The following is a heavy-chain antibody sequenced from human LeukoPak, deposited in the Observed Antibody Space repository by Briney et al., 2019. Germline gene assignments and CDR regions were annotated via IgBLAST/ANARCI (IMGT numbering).Heavy chain of an antibody. CDR2: INHSGNT. V-gene: IGHV4-34*01. J-gene: IGHJ5*02. Sequence: PSETLSLTCAVYGGSFSGYYWSWIRQPPGKGLEWIGEINHSGNTNYNPSPKNRATIPVDTSTKQFSLKLSSVTAADTAVYYCARGNWFDPWGQGTLVTVSS. CDR1: GGSFSGYY. CDR3: ARGNWFDP.